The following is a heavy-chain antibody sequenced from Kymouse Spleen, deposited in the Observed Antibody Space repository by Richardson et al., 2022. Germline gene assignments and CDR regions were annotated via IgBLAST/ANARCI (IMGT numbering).Heavy chain of an antibody. D-gene: IGHD5-18,IGHD5-18*01. Sequence: QVQLQESGPGLVKPSETLSLTCTVSGGSISSYYWSWIRQPPGKGLEWIGYIYYSGSTNYNPSLKSRVTISVDTSKNQFSLKLSSVTAADTAVYYCARYSYGYNDYWGQGTLVTVSS. J-gene: IGHJ4*02. CDR3: ARYSYGYNDY. CDR1: GGSISSYY. CDR2: IYYSGST. V-gene: IGHV4-59*01.